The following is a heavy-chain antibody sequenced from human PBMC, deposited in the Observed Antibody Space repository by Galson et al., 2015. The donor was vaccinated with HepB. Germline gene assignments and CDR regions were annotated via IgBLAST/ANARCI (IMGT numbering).Heavy chain of an antibody. CDR2: VKSKTDGETT. CDR3: MGGSGSYGVY. Sequence: SLRLSCAASGFTFRNAWMSWVRQAPGKGLEWVGRVKSKTDGETTDYAAPVEGRFTISRDDAKDTLYLQMNSLKTEDTAVYYCMGGSGSYGVYWGQGTLVTVPS. V-gene: IGHV3-15*01. D-gene: IGHD3-10*01. J-gene: IGHJ4*02. CDR1: GFTFRNAW.